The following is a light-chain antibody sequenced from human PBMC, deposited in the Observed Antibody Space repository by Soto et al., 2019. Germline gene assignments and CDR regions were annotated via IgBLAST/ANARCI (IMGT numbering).Light chain of an antibody. CDR3: QQYGSSLIT. Sequence: EIFLTQSPCTLCVSPVGIVTLSCRASQSVGGSLAWYRQKPGQAPRLLIYGASSRATGIPDRFSGSGSGTDFTLTISRLEPEDFAVYYCQQYGSSLITFGQGTRLEIK. CDR2: GAS. CDR1: QSVGGS. V-gene: IGKV3-20*01. J-gene: IGKJ5*01.